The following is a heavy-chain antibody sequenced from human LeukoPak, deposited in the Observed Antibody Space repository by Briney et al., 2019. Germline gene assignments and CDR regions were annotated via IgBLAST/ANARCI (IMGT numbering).Heavy chain of an antibody. V-gene: IGHV1-69*04. J-gene: IGHJ4*02. CDR2: IIPVSSIT. CDR1: GGTFSNYA. Sequence: GSSVKVSCKASGGTFSNYAFSWVRQAPGQGLEWMGRIIPVSSITKYAQNFQGRVTITADKSTSTAYMELTSLRSEDTAIYYCARDRGHGRLAKGDYFDYWGQGTLVTVSS. D-gene: IGHD3-16*01. CDR3: ARDRGHGRLAKGDYFDY.